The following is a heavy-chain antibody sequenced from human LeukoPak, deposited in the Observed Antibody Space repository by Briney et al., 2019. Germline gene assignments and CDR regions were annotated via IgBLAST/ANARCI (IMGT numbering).Heavy chain of an antibody. CDR1: GFTFSSYA. CDR2: ISYDGSNK. Sequence: PGGSLRLSCAASGFTFSSYAMHWVRQAPGKGLEWVAVISYDGSNKYYADSVKGRFTISRDNSKNTLYLQMNSLRAEDTAVYYCAREGHLDGMDVWGQGTTVTVSS. CDR3: AREGHLDGMDV. V-gene: IGHV3-30-3*01. J-gene: IGHJ6*02.